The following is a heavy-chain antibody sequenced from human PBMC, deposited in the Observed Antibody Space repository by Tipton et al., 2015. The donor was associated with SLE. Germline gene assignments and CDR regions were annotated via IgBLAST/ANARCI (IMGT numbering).Heavy chain of an antibody. Sequence: SLRLSCAASGFTFSSYGMHWVRQAPGKGLEWVAFIRYDGSNKYYADSVKGRFTISRDNSKNTLYLQMNSLRAEDTAVYYCAKGGSSSWYRSSYFDYWGQGTLVTVSS. D-gene: IGHD6-13*01. CDR1: GFTFSSYG. J-gene: IGHJ4*02. CDR3: AKGGSSSWYRSSYFDY. CDR2: IRYDGSNK. V-gene: IGHV3-30*02.